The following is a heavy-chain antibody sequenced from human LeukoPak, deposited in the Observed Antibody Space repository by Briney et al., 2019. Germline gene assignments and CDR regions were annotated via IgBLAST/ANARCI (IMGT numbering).Heavy chain of an antibody. J-gene: IGHJ5*02. CDR2: IGTTGSTI. CDR3: VRGGASTWS. D-gene: IGHD2-15*01. CDR1: GFTFSTYS. Sequence: GGSLRLSCAASGFTFSTYSMNWVRQAPGKGLEWLSYIGTTGSTIYYADSVKGRFTISRDNANNALNLQINSLRAEDTAVYYCVRGGASTWSWGRGTLVTVSS. V-gene: IGHV3-48*04.